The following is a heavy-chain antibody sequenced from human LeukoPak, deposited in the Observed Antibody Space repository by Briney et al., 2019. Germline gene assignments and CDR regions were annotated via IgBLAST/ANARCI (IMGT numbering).Heavy chain of an antibody. V-gene: IGHV6-1*01. J-gene: IGHJ5*01. CDR2: TYYRSKWYH. D-gene: IGHD2-21*02. Sequence: SQTLSLTCAISGDSVSTNGAAWNWIRQSPSRGLEWLGRTYYRSKWYHDYAPSVQSRITINPDTSKNQFSLHLNSVTPEDTAVYYCARGNRDFDSWGQGTLITVSS. CDR1: GDSVSTNGAA. CDR3: ARGNRDFDS.